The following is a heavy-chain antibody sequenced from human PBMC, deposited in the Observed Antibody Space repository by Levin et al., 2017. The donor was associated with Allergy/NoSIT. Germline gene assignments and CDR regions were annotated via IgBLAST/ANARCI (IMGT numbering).Heavy chain of an antibody. CDR1: GDSISRGFYY. Sequence: SQTLSLTCSVSGDSISRGFYYWSWIRQPAGEGLEWIGRIYVTGSTTYSPSLKSRVTISLDRAKDQVSLKINSVTAADTAVYYCARDLGGFSGYKPYCYMDVWGKGTTVTVSS. CDR3: ARDLGGFSGYKPYCYMDV. V-gene: IGHV4-61*02. J-gene: IGHJ6*03. D-gene: IGHD5-12*01. CDR2: IYVTGST.